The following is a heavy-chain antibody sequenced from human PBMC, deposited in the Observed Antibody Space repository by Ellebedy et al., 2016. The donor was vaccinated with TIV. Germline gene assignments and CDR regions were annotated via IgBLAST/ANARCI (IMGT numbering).Heavy chain of an antibody. CDR1: GFTFSSYG. J-gene: IGHJ4*02. CDR3: ARAPEGIVILSPDY. Sequence: GESLKISCAASGFTFSSYGMNWVRQAPGRGLEWVSYISSTSGNIQYADSVKGRFTVSRDNAKNSLYLQMSSLGSEDTAIYFCARAPEGIVILSPDYWGQGTLVTVSS. D-gene: IGHD2/OR15-2a*01. V-gene: IGHV3-48*04. CDR2: ISSTSGNI.